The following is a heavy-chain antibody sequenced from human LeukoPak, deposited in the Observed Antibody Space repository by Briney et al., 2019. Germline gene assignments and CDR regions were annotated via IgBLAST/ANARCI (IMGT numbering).Heavy chain of an antibody. CDR1: GGSFGGYY. J-gene: IGHJ5*02. CDR3: ARHGTLLLTRFDP. Sequence: SETRSLTCAVDGGSFGGYYWRLIRPPPGKGLEWIGEINHRGSTNYNPSLKSGVPISVDTSKDQFSWRWSAWTAADTAVYYSARHGTLLLTRFDPWGQGTLVTVSS. D-gene: IGHD2-15*01. V-gene: IGHV4-34*01. CDR2: INHRGST.